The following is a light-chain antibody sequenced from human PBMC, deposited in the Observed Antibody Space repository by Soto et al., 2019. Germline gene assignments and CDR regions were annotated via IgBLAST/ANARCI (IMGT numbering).Light chain of an antibody. CDR2: AAS. CDR3: HQYNNWPWT. Sequence: ETVITQSPVTLSVSPGDTATHSCRASQRVSSHLAWYQQRPGQAPRLLIKAASTRATGIPVRFSGSGSETEFTLTIRSLQSEDFGLYYCHQYNNWPWTLGQGTKVDIK. CDR1: QRVSSH. V-gene: IGKV3-15*01. J-gene: IGKJ1*01.